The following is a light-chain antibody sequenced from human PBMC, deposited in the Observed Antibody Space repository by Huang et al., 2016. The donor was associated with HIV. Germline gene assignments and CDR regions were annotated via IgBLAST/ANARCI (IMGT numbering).Light chain of an antibody. CDR1: QSVLYSSNNENY. CDR2: WAT. J-gene: IGKJ1*01. V-gene: IGKV4-1*01. CDR3: QQYYSTPPT. Sequence: DIVMTQSPDSLAVSLGERATINCKSSQSVLYSSNNENYLAWYKQKPGQPPTVLIYWATTREAGVPDRFSGSGSGSDFTLTISSLQAEDVAVYYCQQYYSTPPTFGQGTKVEIK.